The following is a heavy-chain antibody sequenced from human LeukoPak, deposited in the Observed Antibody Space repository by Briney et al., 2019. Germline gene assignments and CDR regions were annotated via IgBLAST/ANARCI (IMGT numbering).Heavy chain of an antibody. CDR1: GYTFTGYY. J-gene: IGHJ4*02. V-gene: IGHV1-2*04. CDR2: INPNSGGT. D-gene: IGHD5-18*01. CDR3: ARDHGGYSYGSDY. Sequence: ASVKVSCKASGYTFTGYYMHWVRQAPGQGLEWMGWINPNSGGTNYAQKFQGWVTMTRDTSISTAYMELSRLRSDDTAVYYCARDHGGYSYGSDYWGQGTLVTVSS.